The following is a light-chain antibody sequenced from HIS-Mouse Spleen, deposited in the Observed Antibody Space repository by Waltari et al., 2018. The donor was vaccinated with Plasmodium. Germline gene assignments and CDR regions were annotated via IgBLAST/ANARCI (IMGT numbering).Light chain of an antibody. V-gene: IGLV8-61*01. CDR2: STN. CDR1: YGSVSTSYY. CDR3: VLYMGSGIWV. J-gene: IGLJ2*01. Sequence: QTVVTQEPSFSVSPGGTVTLTCGLSYGSVSTSYYPSWYQHTPGPAPRTLIYSTNTRSSGVPDRFSGSILGNKAALTITGAQADDESDYYCVLYMGSGIWVFGGGTKLTVL.